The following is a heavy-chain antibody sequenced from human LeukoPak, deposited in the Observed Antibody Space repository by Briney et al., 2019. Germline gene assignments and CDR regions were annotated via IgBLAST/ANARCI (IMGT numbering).Heavy chain of an antibody. CDR1: GFTLSSYS. CDR3: ARDGDYYDSSGATNDY. D-gene: IGHD3-22*01. V-gene: IGHV3-21*01. CDR2: ISSSSSYI. J-gene: IGHJ4*02. Sequence: GGSLRLSCAASGFTLSSYSMNWVRQAPGKGLEWVSSISSSSSYIYYRDSVKGRFTISRDNAKNSLYLQMNSLRAEDTAVYYCARDGDYYDSSGATNDYWGQGTLVTVSS.